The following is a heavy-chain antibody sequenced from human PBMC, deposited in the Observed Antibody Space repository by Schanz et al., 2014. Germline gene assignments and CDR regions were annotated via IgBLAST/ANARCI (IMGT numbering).Heavy chain of an antibody. CDR1: GFTVNTNY. V-gene: IGHV3-53*01. D-gene: IGHD6-13*01. Sequence: EVQLVESGGGLIQPGGSLRLSCAVSGFTVNTNYMSWVRQAPGKGLEWISSMYINSGSTQYADSVKGRFIISRDSSKNTLFLQMNSLRAEDTAVYYCARGGGAAASTWGQGTTVTVSS. J-gene: IGHJ6*02. CDR3: ARGGGAAAST. CDR2: MYINSGST.